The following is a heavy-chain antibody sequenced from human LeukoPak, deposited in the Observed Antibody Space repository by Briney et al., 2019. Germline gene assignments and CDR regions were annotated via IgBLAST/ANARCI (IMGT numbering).Heavy chain of an antibody. J-gene: IGHJ6*02. CDR2: IWYDGSNK. CDR1: GFTFSSYG. V-gene: IGHV3-33*08. Sequence: QPGRSLRLSCAASGFTFSSYGMHWVRQAPGKGLEWVAVIWYDGSNKYYADSVKGRFTISRDNSKNTLYLQMNSLRAEDTAVYYCARDVGVVPAAMDYYYYGMDVWGQGTTVTVSS. CDR3: ARDVGVVPAAMDYYYYGMDV. D-gene: IGHD2-2*01.